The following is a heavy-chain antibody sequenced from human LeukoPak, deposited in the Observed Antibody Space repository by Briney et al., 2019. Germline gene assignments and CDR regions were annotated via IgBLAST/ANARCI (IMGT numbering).Heavy chain of an antibody. Sequence: GGSLRLSCAASGFTFSSYWMSWVRQAPGKGLEWVGRIKSKTDGGTTDYAAPVKGRFTISRDDSKNTLYLQMNSLKTEGTAVYYCTTVFRAFPDYYYMDVWGKGTTVTVSS. CDR2: IKSKTDGGTT. J-gene: IGHJ6*03. D-gene: IGHD3-10*01. CDR1: GFTFSSYW. V-gene: IGHV3-15*01. CDR3: TTVFRAFPDYYYMDV.